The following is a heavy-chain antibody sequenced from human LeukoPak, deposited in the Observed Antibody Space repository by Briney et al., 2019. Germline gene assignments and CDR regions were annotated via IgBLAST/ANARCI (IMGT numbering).Heavy chain of an antibody. D-gene: IGHD3-10*01. V-gene: IGHV3-23*01. CDR2: ISGSGGST. CDR3: AKYLGSGTSFDD. J-gene: IGHJ4*02. Sequence: GGSLRLSCAASGFTFSSFAMTWVRQAPGKGLEWVSSISGSGGSTYYAGSVQGRLTISRDNSKNTLYLQMNSLRAEDTAVYYCAKYLGSGTSFDDWGQRTLVTVSS. CDR1: GFTFSSFA.